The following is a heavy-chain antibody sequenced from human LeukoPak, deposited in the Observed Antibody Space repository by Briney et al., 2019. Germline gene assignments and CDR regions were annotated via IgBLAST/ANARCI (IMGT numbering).Heavy chain of an antibody. D-gene: IGHD5-12*01. Sequence: SETLSLTCTVSGGSISSSSYYWSWIRQPPGKGLEWIGEINHSGSTNYNPSLKSRVTISVDTSKNQFSLKLSSVTAADTAVYYCASVSVATDSFDYWGQGTLVTVSS. CDR1: GGSISSSSYY. J-gene: IGHJ4*02. CDR3: ASVSVATDSFDY. CDR2: INHSGST. V-gene: IGHV4-39*07.